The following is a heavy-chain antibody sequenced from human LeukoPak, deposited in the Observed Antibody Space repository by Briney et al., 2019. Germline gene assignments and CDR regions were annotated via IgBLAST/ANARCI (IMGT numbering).Heavy chain of an antibody. CDR3: ARGGGITGTTPIYYYYMDV. V-gene: IGHV1-18*01. CDR1: GYTFTSYG. J-gene: IGHJ6*03. D-gene: IGHD1-7*01. Sequence: GASVKVSCKASGYTFTSYGISWVRQAPGQGLEWMGWISAYNGNTNYAQKLQGRVTMTTDTSTSTAYMELRSLRSDDTAVYYCARGGGITGTTPIYYYYMDVWGKGTTVTVSS. CDR2: ISAYNGNT.